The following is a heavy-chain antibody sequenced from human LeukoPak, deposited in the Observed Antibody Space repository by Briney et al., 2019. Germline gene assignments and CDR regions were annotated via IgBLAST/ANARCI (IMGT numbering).Heavy chain of an antibody. CDR1: GGSISSYY. Sequence: PSETMSLTCTVSGGSISSYYWSWIRQPPGKGLEWIGYIYYSGSTNYNPSLKSRVTISVDTSKNQFSLKLSSVTAADTAVYYCARDTEGTMIEGFDYWGQGTLVTVSS. D-gene: IGHD3-22*01. CDR3: ARDTEGTMIEGFDY. CDR2: IYYSGST. V-gene: IGHV4-59*12. J-gene: IGHJ4*02.